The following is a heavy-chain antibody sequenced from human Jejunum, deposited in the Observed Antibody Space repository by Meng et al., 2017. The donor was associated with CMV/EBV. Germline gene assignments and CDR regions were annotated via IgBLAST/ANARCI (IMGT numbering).Heavy chain of an antibody. CDR1: GGSISTYY. J-gene: IGHJ4*02. Sequence: QVQPQESGPALVKPSETLSLTCAVSGGSISTYYWSWIRQPPGKGLEWIGNNYYSGSTNYNPSLASRVTISEDSSKNQFSLKLSSVTAADTAVYYCARHQNGGTYPLDYWGQGTLVTVSS. CDR3: ARHQNGGTYPLDY. CDR2: NYYSGST. V-gene: IGHV4-59*08. D-gene: IGHD3-16*02.